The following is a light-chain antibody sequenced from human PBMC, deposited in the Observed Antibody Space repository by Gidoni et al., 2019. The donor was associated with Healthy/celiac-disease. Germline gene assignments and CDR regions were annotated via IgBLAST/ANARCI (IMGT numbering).Light chain of an antibody. V-gene: IGLV2-8*01. CDR1: SSDVGGYHS. CDR2: EFS. Sequence: QSALTQPPAAAGSPGQSVTISCTGTSSDVGGYHSVSWYQQPPGNAPKLMIYEFSKRPSGVPDRFSGSKSGNTASLTVSGLQAEDEADYYCSSYAGSNKVFGGGTKLTVL. J-gene: IGLJ2*01. CDR3: SSYAGSNKV.